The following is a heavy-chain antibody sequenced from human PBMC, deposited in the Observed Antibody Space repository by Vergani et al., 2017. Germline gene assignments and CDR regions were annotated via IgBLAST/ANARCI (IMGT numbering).Heavy chain of an antibody. CDR3: ASDTHSGQRADG. D-gene: IGHD6-19*01. Sequence: QVQLQESGPGLVKSSETLSLTCSVSFDSIRNLYCNWIRQPPGKGLEWIGSIHYSENTNYNPSLKTRVTISVDTSKNMFSLTLTSVTAADTAVHYCASDTHSGQRADGWGQGILVTVTS. V-gene: IGHV4-59*11. CDR2: IHYSENT. J-gene: IGHJ4*02. CDR1: FDSIRNLY.